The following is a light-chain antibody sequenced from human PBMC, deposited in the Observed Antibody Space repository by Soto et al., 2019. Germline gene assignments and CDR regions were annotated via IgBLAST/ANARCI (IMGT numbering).Light chain of an antibody. V-gene: IGKV1-12*01. J-gene: IGKJ4*01. Sequence: DIQMTQTPSSVSASVGDRVTIHWRPSQNIPNWLAWNHQRPGEAPRLLLYFVSTLQCGVTSRFTGSGSGTDFTLTIGNLQPADVGTYYCQQANMFRFSFGGGTNVDVK. CDR1: QNIPNW. CDR2: FVS. CDR3: QQANMFRFS.